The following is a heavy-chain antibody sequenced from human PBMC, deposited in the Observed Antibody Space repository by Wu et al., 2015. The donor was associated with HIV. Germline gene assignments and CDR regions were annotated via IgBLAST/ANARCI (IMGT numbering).Heavy chain of an antibody. D-gene: IGHD5/OR15-5a*01. Sequence: QVQLVQSGAEVKKPGSSVKVSCKAFGGTFSTYTITWVRQGPGQGLEWMGGIIPIVGTAHYAQKFQGRVTITADESTSTAYMELSSLRSEDTAVYYCARVGYGVPQYFQHWGQGTLVTVSS. CDR3: ARVGYGVPQYFQH. J-gene: IGHJ1*01. CDR2: IIPIVGTA. CDR1: GGTFSTYT. V-gene: IGHV1-69*12.